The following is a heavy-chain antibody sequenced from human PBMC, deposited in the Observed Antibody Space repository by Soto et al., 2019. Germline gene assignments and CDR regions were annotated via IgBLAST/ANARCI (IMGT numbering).Heavy chain of an antibody. V-gene: IGHV3-11*01. J-gene: IGHJ3*02. CDR3: ARGFGARAFDI. D-gene: IGHD3-16*01. CDR2: ISSSGSTI. Sequence: GESLKISCAASGFTFSDYYMSWIRQAPGKRLEWVSYISSSGSTIYYADSVKGRFTISRDNAKNSLYLQMNSLRAEDTAVYYCARGFGARAFDIWGQGTMVTVSS. CDR1: GFTFSDYY.